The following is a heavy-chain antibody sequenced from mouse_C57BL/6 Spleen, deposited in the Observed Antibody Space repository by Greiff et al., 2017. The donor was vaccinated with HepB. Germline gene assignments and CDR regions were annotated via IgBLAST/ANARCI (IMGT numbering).Heavy chain of an antibody. Sequence: QVQLQQPGAELVKPGASVKLSCKASGYTFTSYWMHWVKQRPGQGLEWIGMIHPNSGSTNYNEKFKSKATLTVDKSSSTAYMQLSSLTSEDSAVYYCARFPLYYYGSSPWYFDVWGTGTTVTVSS. J-gene: IGHJ1*03. CDR1: GYTFTSYW. CDR3: ARFPLYYYGSSPWYFDV. CDR2: IHPNSGST. D-gene: IGHD1-1*01. V-gene: IGHV1-64*01.